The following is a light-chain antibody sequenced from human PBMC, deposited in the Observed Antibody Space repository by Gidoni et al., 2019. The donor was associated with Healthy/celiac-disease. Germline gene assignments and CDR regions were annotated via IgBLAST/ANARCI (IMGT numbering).Light chain of an antibody. V-gene: IGKV1-9*01. CDR3: QQLNSYPRYT. J-gene: IGKJ2*01. Sequence: DIQLTQSPSFLSASVGDRVTITCRASQGISSYLAWYQQKPGKAPKLLIYAASTLQSGVPSRFGGSKSGTEFTLTISSLQPEDFATYYCQQLNSYPRYTFXXXTKLEIK. CDR2: AAS. CDR1: QGISSY.